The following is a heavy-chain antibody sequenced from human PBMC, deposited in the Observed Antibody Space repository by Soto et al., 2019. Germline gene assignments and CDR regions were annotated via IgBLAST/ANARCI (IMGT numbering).Heavy chain of an antibody. CDR3: TTDSYSTIIIVRFDY. V-gene: IGHV3-15*07. CDR1: GFTFSNAW. D-gene: IGHD3-22*01. J-gene: IGHJ4*01. CDR2: IKSKTDGGTT. Sequence: GGSLRLSCAASGFTFSNAWINWVRQAPGKGLEWAGRIKSKTDGGTTDYAGPVKGRFAISRDDSNNMVYLQMNSLKIEDTAVYYCTTDSYSTIIIVRFDYWGHGTLVTVSS.